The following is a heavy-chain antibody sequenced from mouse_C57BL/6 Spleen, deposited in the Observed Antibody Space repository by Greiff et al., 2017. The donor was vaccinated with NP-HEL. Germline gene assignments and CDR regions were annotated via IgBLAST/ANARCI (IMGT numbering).Heavy chain of an antibody. CDR1: GYTFTSYW. V-gene: IGHV1-53*01. D-gene: IGHD1-1*01. CDR2: INPSNGGT. CDR3: ARGYYYGSSKDYAMDY. J-gene: IGHJ4*01. Sequence: QFQLQQPGTELVKPGASVKLSCKASGYTFTSYWMHWVKQRPGQGLEWIGNINPSNGGTNYNEKFKSKATLTVDKSSSTAYMQLSSLTSEDSAVYYCARGYYYGSSKDYAMDYWGQGTSVTVSS.